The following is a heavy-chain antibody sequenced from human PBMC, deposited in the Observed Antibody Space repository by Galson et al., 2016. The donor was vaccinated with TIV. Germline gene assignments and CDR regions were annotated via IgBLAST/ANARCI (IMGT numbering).Heavy chain of an antibody. J-gene: IGHJ4*02. CDR1: GYTFTSYD. CDR2: MNPNSGNT. Sequence: SVKVSCKASGYTFTSYDINWVRQATGQGHEWMGWMNPNSGNTGYAQKFRGRVTMTRNTSVRTAYMELSSLRSEDMAVYYCARSGDYGDYWGQGTLVTVSS. D-gene: IGHD4-17*01. CDR3: ARSGDYGDY. V-gene: IGHV1-8*02.